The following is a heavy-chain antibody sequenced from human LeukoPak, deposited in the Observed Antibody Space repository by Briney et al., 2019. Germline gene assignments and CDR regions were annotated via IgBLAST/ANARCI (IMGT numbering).Heavy chain of an antibody. CDR1: GGSISSGGYY. Sequence: PSQTLSLTCTVSGGSISSGGYYWSWIRQPPGKGLEWIGYIYHSGSTYYNPSLKSRVTISVDRSKNQFSLKLSSVTAADTAVYYCASGGSSTYYYYYYYMDVWGKGTTVTVSS. CDR2: IYHSGST. V-gene: IGHV4-30-2*01. D-gene: IGHD2-2*01. CDR3: ASGGSSTYYYYYYYMDV. J-gene: IGHJ6*03.